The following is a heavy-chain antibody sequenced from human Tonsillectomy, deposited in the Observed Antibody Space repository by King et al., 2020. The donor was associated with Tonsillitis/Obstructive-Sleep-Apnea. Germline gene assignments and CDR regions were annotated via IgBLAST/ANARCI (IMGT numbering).Heavy chain of an antibody. D-gene: IGHD3-3*01. Sequence: VQLQQWGAGLLKPSETLSLTCAVYGGSFSGYYWSWIRQPPGKGLEWIGEINHSGSTNYNPSLQSRVTISVDTSKNQFSLELSSVTAAGTAVYYCARQGSGYPFDFWGQGTLVTVSS. J-gene: IGHJ4*02. CDR1: GGSFSGYY. CDR3: ARQGSGYPFDF. V-gene: IGHV4-34*01. CDR2: INHSGST.